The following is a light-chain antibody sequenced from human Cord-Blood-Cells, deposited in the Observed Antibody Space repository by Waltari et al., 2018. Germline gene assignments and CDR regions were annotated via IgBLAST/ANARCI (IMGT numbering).Light chain of an antibody. CDR2: GAS. CDR1: QSVSSSY. CDR3: QQYGSSPVT. Sequence: EIVLTQSQCTLTLSPGERATLSCRASQSVSSSYLAWYQQKPGQAPRLLIYGASSRATGIPDRFSGSGSGTDFTLTISRLEPEDFAVYYCQQYGSSPVTFGGGTKVEIK. V-gene: IGKV3-20*01. J-gene: IGKJ4*01.